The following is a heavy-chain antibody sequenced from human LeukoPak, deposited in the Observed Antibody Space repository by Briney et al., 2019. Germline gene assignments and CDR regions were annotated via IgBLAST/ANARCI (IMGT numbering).Heavy chain of an antibody. CDR1: GFTFSSYA. Sequence: GGSLRLSCAASGFTFSSYAMTWVRQVPGKGLEWVSEISGSGGSTYYADSVKGRFTISRDNSKNTLYLQMNSLRSEDTAVYYCAKVQEPSSGELSLPSDYWGQGTLVTVSS. J-gene: IGHJ4*02. D-gene: IGHD3-16*02. CDR3: AKVQEPSSGELSLPSDY. CDR2: ISGSGGST. V-gene: IGHV3-23*01.